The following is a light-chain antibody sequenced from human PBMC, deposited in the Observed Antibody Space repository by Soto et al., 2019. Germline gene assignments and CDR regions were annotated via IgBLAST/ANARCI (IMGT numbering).Light chain of an antibody. CDR2: EVS. V-gene: IGLV2-14*01. Sequence: QSALTQPASVSGSPGQSITISCTGTSSDVGGYNYVSWYQQHPGKAPKLMIYEVSNRPSGVSNRFSGSKSGNTASLTISGLQAEDEADYYCSSYSNTTTRYVFGAGTKVTVL. J-gene: IGLJ1*01. CDR1: SSDVGGYNY. CDR3: SSYSNTTTRYV.